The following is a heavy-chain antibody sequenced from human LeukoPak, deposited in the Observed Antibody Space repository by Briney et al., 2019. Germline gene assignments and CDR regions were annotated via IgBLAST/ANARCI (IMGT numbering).Heavy chain of an antibody. J-gene: IGHJ4*02. V-gene: IGHV4-61*01. D-gene: IGHD1-1*01. CDR3: ARTGSTGGY. Sequence: PSETLSLTCTVSGGSVSGGNHYCSWIRQSPGKGLEWIGYIHYSGSTVYNPSPKSRVTMSIDTSKNQFSLNLSSVTAADTAVYYCARTGSTGGYWGQGTLVTVSS. CDR1: GGSVSGGNHY. CDR2: IHYSGST.